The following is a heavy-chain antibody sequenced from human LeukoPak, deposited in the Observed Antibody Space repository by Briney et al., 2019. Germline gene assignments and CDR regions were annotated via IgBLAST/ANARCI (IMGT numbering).Heavy chain of an antibody. CDR1: GFTVSSNY. CDR2: IYSGGST. V-gene: IGHV3-53*01. J-gene: IGHJ4*02. CDR3: AREGYGYFDY. Sequence: GGSLILSCAASGFTVSSNYMSWVRQAPGKGLEWVSVIYSGGSTYYADSVKGRFTISRDNSKNTLYLQMNSLRAEDMAVYYCAREGYGYFDYWGQGTLVTVSS. D-gene: IGHD2-15*01.